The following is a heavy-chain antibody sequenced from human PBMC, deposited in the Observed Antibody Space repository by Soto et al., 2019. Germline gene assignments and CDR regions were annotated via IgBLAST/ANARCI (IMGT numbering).Heavy chain of an antibody. CDR1: GFTFSSYS. J-gene: IGHJ6*02. CDR2: ISSSSSYI. D-gene: IGHD3-10*01. Sequence: PGGSLRLSCAASGFTFSSYSMNWVRQAPGKGLEWVSSISSSSSYIYYADSVKGRFTISRENAKNSLYLQMNSLRAEDTAVYYCARYYYGSGSYYYYGMDVWGQGTTVTVSS. V-gene: IGHV3-21*01. CDR3: ARYYYGSGSYYYYGMDV.